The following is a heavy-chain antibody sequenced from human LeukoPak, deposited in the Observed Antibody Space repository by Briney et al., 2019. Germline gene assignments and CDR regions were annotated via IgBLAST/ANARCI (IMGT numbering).Heavy chain of an antibody. V-gene: IGHV3-23*01. Sequence: GGTLRLSCAASGFTFSSYGMSWVRQAPGKGLEWVSAISGSGGSTYYADSVKGRFTISRDNAKNSLYLQMNSLRAEDTAVYYCARDLSVGSKPDLGFDYWGRGTLVTVSS. CDR3: ARDLSVGSKPDLGFDY. J-gene: IGHJ4*02. D-gene: IGHD1-26*01. CDR2: ISGSGGST. CDR1: GFTFSSYG.